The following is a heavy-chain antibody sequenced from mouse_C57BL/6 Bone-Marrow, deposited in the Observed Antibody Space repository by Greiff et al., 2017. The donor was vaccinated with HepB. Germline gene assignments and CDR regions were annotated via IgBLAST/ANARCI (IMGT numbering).Heavy chain of an antibody. CDR2: ISSGGSYT. CDR3: ARHDYGSSEFAY. D-gene: IGHD1-1*01. Sequence: EVKLMESGGDLVKPGGSLKLSCAASGFTFSSYGMSWVRQTPDKRLEWVATISSGGSYTYYPDSVKGRFTISRDNAKNTLYLQMSSLKSEDTAMYYCARHDYGSSEFAYWGQGTLVTVSA. CDR1: GFTFSSYG. J-gene: IGHJ3*01. V-gene: IGHV5-6*01.